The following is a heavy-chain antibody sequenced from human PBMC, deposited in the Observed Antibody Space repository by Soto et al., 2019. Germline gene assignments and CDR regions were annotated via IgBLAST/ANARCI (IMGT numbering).Heavy chain of an antibody. CDR1: GGTFSTFG. CDR3: AKSAPMDAGDKYYYDF. CDR2: IIPFFGTA. V-gene: IGHV1-69*13. D-gene: IGHD4-17*01. J-gene: IGHJ4*02. Sequence: SVKVSCKASGGTFSTFGISWVRQAPGQGLEWMGGIIPFFGTARYSQKFGDRITITADESTNTVYMDLRSLTSEDTAIYYCAKSAPMDAGDKYYYDFWGQGALVTVSS.